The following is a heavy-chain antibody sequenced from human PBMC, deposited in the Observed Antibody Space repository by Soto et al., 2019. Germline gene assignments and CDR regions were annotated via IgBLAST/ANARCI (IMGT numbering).Heavy chain of an antibody. D-gene: IGHD2-2*01. CDR3: VKEEIVVVPAAMSYYYYYGMDV. CDR2: ISSNGGST. J-gene: IGHJ6*02. CDR1: GFTFSSYA. V-gene: IGHV3-64D*08. Sequence: GGSLRLSCSASGFTFSSYAMHWVRQAPGKGLEYVSAISSNGGSTYYADSVKGRFTISRDNSKNTLYLQMSSLRAEDTAVYYCVKEEIVVVPAAMSYYYYYGMDVWGQGTTVTVSS.